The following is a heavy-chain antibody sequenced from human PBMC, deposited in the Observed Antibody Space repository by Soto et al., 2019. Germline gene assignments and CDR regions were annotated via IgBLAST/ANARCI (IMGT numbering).Heavy chain of an antibody. CDR3: ARGKGYCSGGSCPSSWRFDY. CDR1: GGSFSGYY. D-gene: IGHD2-15*01. J-gene: IGHJ4*02. Sequence: QVQLQQWGAGLLKPSETLSLTCAVYGGSFSGYYWSLIRQPPGKGLELIGEINHSGSTNYNPSLKSRVTISVDTSKNQFSLKLSSVTAADTAVYYCARGKGYCSGGSCPSSWRFDYWGQGTLVTVSS. CDR2: INHSGST. V-gene: IGHV4-34*01.